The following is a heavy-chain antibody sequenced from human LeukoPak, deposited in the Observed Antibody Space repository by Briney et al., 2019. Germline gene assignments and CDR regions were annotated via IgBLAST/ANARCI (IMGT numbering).Heavy chain of an antibody. CDR1: GFTVSSNY. CDR3: ATSGIAVAGTDDAFDI. CDR2: IYSGGST. J-gene: IGHJ3*02. V-gene: IGHV3-66*01. D-gene: IGHD6-19*01. Sequence: GGSLRLSCAASGFTVSSNYMSWVRQAPRKGLEWVSVIYSGGSTYYADSVKGRFTISRDNSKNKLYLQMNRLRAEDTAVYYCATSGIAVAGTDDAFDIWGQGTMVTVSS.